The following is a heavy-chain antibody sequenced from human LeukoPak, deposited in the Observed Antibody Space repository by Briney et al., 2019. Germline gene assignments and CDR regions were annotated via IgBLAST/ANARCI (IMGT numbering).Heavy chain of an antibody. CDR2: ISDDSNYI. CDR1: GFTFISYA. CDR3: ARGGDGSGSYYNLAAYYYYYYMDV. J-gene: IGHJ6*03. Sequence: PGGSLRLSCAASGFTFISYAMSWVRQAPGKGLEWVSSISDDSNYIFYADSVKGRFTISRDNAKNSLYLQMNSLRAEDTAVYYCARGGDGSGSYYNLAAYYYYYYMDVWGKGTTVTISS. V-gene: IGHV3-21*01. D-gene: IGHD3-10*01.